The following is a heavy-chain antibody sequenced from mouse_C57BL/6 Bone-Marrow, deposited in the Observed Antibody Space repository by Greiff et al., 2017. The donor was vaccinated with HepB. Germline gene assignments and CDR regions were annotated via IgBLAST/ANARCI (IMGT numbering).Heavy chain of an antibody. CDR2: IDPETGGT. D-gene: IGHD1-1*01. V-gene: IGHV1-15*01. Sequence: QVHVKQSGAELVRPGASVTLSCKASGYTFTDYEMHWVKQTPVHGLEWIGAIDPETGGTAYNQKFKGKAILTADKSSSTAYMELRSLTSEDSAVYYWTIGYYGSSLWFAYWGQGTLVTVSA. CDR1: GYTFTDYE. CDR3: TIGYYGSSLWFAY. J-gene: IGHJ3*01.